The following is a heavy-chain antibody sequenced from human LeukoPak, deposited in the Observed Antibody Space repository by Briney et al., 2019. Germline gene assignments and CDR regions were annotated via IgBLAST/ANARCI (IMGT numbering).Heavy chain of an antibody. D-gene: IGHD3-22*01. J-gene: IGHJ5*02. CDR1: GGSFSGYY. CDR2: INHSGST. CDR3: ARGVSASEYYYDSSGYYADWFDP. V-gene: IGHV4-34*01. Sequence: PSETLSLTCAVYGGSFSGYYWSWIRQPPGRGLEWIGEINHSGSTNYNPSLKSRVTISVDTSKNQFSLKLSPVTAADTAVYYCARGVSASEYYYDSSGYYADWFDPWGQGTLVTVSS.